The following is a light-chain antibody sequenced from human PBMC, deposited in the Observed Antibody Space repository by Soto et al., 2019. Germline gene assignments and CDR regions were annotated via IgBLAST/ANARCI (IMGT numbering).Light chain of an antibody. CDR2: RND. J-gene: IGLJ2*01. Sequence: QSVLTQPPSASGTPGQRGTISSSGSTSNIGSNTVNWYQQLPGTAPKLLIYRNDQRPSGVPDRFSGSKSGTSASLAISGLQSEDEATYYCATWDDSLGGVIFGGGTKLTVL. V-gene: IGLV1-44*01. CDR3: ATWDDSLGGVI. CDR1: TSNIGSNT.